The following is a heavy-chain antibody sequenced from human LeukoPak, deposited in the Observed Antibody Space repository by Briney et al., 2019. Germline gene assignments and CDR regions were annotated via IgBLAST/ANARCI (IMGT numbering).Heavy chain of an antibody. CDR1: GYTFSIYG. CDR2: ISVYKGNT. J-gene: IGHJ3*01. Sequence: ASVNVSCKASGYTFSIYGITWVRQAPGQGLEWMGWISVYKGNTNYAQKLQDRVTMTTDTSTSTAYMELRSLRSDDTAVYYCARGGGVVAFDFWGQGTMVTVSS. CDR3: ARGGGVVAFDF. D-gene: IGHD2-15*01. V-gene: IGHV1-18*01.